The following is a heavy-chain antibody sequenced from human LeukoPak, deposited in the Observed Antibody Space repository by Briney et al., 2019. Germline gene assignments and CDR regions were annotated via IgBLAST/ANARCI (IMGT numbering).Heavy chain of an antibody. J-gene: IGHJ4*02. V-gene: IGHV1-69*13. CDR2: IIPIFGTA. D-gene: IGHD3-22*01. Sequence: ASVKVSCKASGGTFSSYAISWVRQAPGQGLEWMGGIIPIFGTANYAQKFQGRVTITADESTSTAYMELSSLRSEDTAVYYCAREDTPYYYDSSGYYPWYFDYWGQGTLATVSS. CDR1: GGTFSSYA. CDR3: AREDTPYYYDSSGYYPWYFDY.